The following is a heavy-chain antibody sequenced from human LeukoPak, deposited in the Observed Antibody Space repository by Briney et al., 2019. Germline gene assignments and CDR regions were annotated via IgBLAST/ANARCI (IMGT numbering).Heavy chain of an antibody. CDR2: ISSSGSTK. V-gene: IGHV3-48*03. J-gene: IGHJ6*02. CDR3: ARAWYSSGWKTWIYYYYGMDV. Sequence: GGSLRLSCAASGFTFSSYEMNWERQAPGKGLEWVSYISSSGSTKYYSDSVKGRFTISRDNAKNSLYLQMNSVRAEDTAVYYCARAWYSSGWKTWIYYYYGMDVWGQGTTVTVSS. CDR1: GFTFSSYE. D-gene: IGHD6-19*01.